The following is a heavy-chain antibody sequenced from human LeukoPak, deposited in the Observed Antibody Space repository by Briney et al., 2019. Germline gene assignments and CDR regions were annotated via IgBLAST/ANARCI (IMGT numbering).Heavy chain of an antibody. J-gene: IGHJ4*02. CDR1: GFTLSSYW. V-gene: IGHV3-7*01. CDR3: ARERQNKDFWSGGDY. CDR2: IKQDGSDK. Sequence: GGSLRLSCAVSGFTLSSYWMTWVRQAPGRGLQWVANIKQDGSDKYYVDSVKGRFTISRDNAKNSLYLQMNTLRPEDTAVYYCARERQNKDFWSGGDYWGQGTLVTVSS. D-gene: IGHD3-3*01.